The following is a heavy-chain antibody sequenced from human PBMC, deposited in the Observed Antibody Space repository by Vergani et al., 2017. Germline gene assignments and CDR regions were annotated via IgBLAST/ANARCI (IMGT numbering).Heavy chain of an antibody. V-gene: IGHV3-13*01. D-gene: IGHD4-11*01. CDR2: IGTAGDT. Sequence: EVQLVESGGGLVQPGGSLRLSCAASGFTFSSYDMHWVRQATGKGLEWVSAIGTAGDTYYPGSVNGRFTISRENAKNSLYLQLNSLRAGDTAVYYCARDRRLGYFDLWGRGTLVTVSS. CDR3: ARDRRLGYFDL. J-gene: IGHJ2*01. CDR1: GFTFSSYD.